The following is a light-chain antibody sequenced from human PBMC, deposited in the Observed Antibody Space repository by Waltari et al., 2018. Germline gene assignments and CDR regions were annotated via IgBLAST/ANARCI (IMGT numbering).Light chain of an antibody. Sequence: DIQMTQSPSTLSASVGDRVTITCRAGQSISSWLAWYQLKPGKAPKLRIYKASGLESGVPSRFSGSGSGTEFTLTISSLQPDDFATYYCQQYNSYSLTFGQGTKVEIK. CDR1: QSISSW. J-gene: IGKJ1*01. V-gene: IGKV1-5*03. CDR3: QQYNSYSLT. CDR2: KAS.